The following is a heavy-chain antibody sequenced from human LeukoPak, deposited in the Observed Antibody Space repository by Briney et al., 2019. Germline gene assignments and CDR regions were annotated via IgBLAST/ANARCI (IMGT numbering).Heavy chain of an antibody. V-gene: IGHV3-33*06. J-gene: IGHJ4*02. Sequence: PAGSLRLSCAASGFTFSHYGMHWVRQAPGTGLEWVAVIWSDASDKYYAKSVKGRFTISRDNSKNMLYLQMSSLRAEDTAVYYCAKDAQRGFDYSNSLQYWGQGTLVTVSS. D-gene: IGHD4-11*01. CDR1: GFTFSHYG. CDR2: IWSDASDK. CDR3: AKDAQRGFDYSNSLQY.